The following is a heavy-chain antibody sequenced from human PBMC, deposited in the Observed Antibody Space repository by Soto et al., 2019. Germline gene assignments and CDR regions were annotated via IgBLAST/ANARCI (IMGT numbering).Heavy chain of an antibody. D-gene: IGHD3-3*01. V-gene: IGHV1-69*06. Sequence: GASVKVSCKASGGTFSSYAISWVRQAPGQGLEWMGGIIPIFGTANYAQKFQGRVTITADKSTSTAYMELSSLRSEDTAVYYRARFGGGITIFGLVRRDYYYGMAVWGQGTTVTVSS. J-gene: IGHJ6*02. CDR3: ARFGGGITIFGLVRRDYYYGMAV. CDR2: IIPIFGTA. CDR1: GGTFSSYA.